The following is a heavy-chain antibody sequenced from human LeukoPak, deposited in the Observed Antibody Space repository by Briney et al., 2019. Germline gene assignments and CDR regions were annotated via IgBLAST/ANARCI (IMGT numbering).Heavy chain of an antibody. CDR2: IYHSGST. CDR3: AANLRYSYGGLRIDY. V-gene: IGHV4-59*01. J-gene: IGHJ4*02. CDR1: GGSFSGFY. Sequence: SETLSLTCAVSGGSFSGFYWSWIRQPPGKGLEWIGYIYHSGSTNYNPSLKSRVTISVDTSKNQFSLKLSSVTAADTAVYYCAANLRYSYGGLRIDYWGQGTLVTVSS. D-gene: IGHD5-18*01.